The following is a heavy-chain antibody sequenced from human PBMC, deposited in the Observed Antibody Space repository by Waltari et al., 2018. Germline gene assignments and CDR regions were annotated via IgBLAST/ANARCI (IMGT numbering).Heavy chain of an antibody. CDR3: ARGGRGDSRFDY. V-gene: IGHV4-4*07. D-gene: IGHD6-13*01. J-gene: IGHJ4*02. Sequence: QVQLQESGPGLVKPSETLSLTCTVSGGSISSYYWSWIRQPAGKGLEWIWHIYTHGSTTSAPALKSLVTMSVDTSKNQFSLKLSSVTAADTAVYYCARGGRGDSRFDYWGQGTLVTVSS. CDR2: IYTHGST. CDR1: GGSISSYY.